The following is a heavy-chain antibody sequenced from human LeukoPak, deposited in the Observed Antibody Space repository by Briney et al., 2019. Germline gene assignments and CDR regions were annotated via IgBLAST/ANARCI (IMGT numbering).Heavy chain of an antibody. D-gene: IGHD3-16*01. J-gene: IGHJ5*02. CDR1: GFTFHTYG. Sequence: GGSLRLSCAGSGFTFHTYGMQWVRQAQGKGLEWVSYISSSSSTIYYADSVKGRFTISRDNSKNTLYLQMNSLRAEDTAVYYCAKDWGRTVFSAVATWGQGTLVTVSS. CDR3: AKDWGRTVFSAVAT. V-gene: IGHV3-48*01. CDR2: ISSSSSTI.